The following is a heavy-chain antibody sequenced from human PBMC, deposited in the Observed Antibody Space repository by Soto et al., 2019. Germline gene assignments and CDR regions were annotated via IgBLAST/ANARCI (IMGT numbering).Heavy chain of an antibody. CDR2: INAINGTA. Sequence: ASVKVSCKASGYTFTSYAMHWGRQAPGQGLEWMGWINAINGTANYAQKFQGRVTITTDESTSTAYMELSSLRSEDTAVYYCARCRIPYYYYGMDVWGQGTTVTVSS. V-gene: IGHV1-3*01. CDR1: GYTFTSYA. J-gene: IGHJ6*02. CDR3: ARCRIPYYYYGMDV. D-gene: IGHD2-21*01.